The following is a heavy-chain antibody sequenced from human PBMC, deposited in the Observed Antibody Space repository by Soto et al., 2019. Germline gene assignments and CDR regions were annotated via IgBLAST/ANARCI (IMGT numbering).Heavy chain of an antibody. CDR3: ARVLHDYGSGSYFFDY. V-gene: IGHV1-8*01. Sequence: QVQLVQSGAEVKKPGASVKVSCKASGYTFTSYDINWVRQATGQGLEWMGWMNPNSGNTGYAQKFQGRVTMTRNTSISTAYMELSSLRSEDTAVYYCARVLHDYGSGSYFFDYWGQGTLVTVSS. D-gene: IGHD3-10*01. CDR2: MNPNSGNT. CDR1: GYTFTSYD. J-gene: IGHJ4*02.